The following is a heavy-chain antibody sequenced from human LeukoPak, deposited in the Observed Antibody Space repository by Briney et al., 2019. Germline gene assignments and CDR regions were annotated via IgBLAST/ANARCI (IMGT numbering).Heavy chain of an antibody. CDR3: ARGIAAAEPFDY. V-gene: IGHV4-4*02. J-gene: IGHJ4*02. D-gene: IGHD6-13*01. CDR1: GGSISSSNW. CDR2: IYHSGST. Sequence: SGTLSLTCAVSGGSISSSNWWSWVRQPPGKGLEWIGEIYHSGSTNYNPSLESRVTISVDKSKNQFSLKLSSVTAADTAVYYCARGIAAAEPFDYWGQGTLVTVSS.